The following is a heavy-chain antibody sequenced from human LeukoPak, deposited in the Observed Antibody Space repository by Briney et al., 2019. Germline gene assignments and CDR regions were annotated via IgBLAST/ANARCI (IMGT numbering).Heavy chain of an antibody. D-gene: IGHD3-3*01. CDR1: AFTFSTYG. Sequence: GGSLRLSCAASAFTFSTYGMHWVRQAPGKGLEGVAFIRYDGVNKYYADSVKGRFTISRDKSKNTLYLEMNSLIPEDTALYYCAKPQEADLWVPDYWGQGTLVTVSS. J-gene: IGHJ4*02. CDR2: IRYDGVNK. CDR3: AKPQEADLWVPDY. V-gene: IGHV3-30*02.